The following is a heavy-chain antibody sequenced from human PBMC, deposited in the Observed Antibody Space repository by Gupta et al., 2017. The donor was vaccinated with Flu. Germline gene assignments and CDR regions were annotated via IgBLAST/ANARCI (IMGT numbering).Heavy chain of an antibody. V-gene: IGHV3-74*01. CDR1: GFTFSSYW. Sequence: EVQLVESGGGLVQLGGSLRLSCAASGFTFSSYWMHWVRQAPGKGLVWVSRISSDGSNTNYADSVKGRFTISRDNAKNTVYLQMNSLRAEDTAVYYCATSRTFDYWGQGTLVTVSS. D-gene: IGHD1-14*01. CDR3: ATSRTFDY. J-gene: IGHJ4*02. CDR2: ISSDGSNT.